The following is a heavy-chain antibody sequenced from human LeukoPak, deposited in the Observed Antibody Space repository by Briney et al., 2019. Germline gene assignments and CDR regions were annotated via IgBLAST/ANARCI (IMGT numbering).Heavy chain of an antibody. CDR2: ISSSGSTI. CDR3: AKDLRPMVRGVRPPLFDY. V-gene: IGHV3-48*04. J-gene: IGHJ4*02. Sequence: GGSLRLSCAASGFTFSSYGMHWVRQAPGKGLEWVSYISSSGSTIYYADSVKGRFTISRDNAKNSLYLQMNSLRAEDTAVYYCAKDLRPMVRGVRPPLFDYWGRGTLVSVSS. D-gene: IGHD3-10*01. CDR1: GFTFSSYG.